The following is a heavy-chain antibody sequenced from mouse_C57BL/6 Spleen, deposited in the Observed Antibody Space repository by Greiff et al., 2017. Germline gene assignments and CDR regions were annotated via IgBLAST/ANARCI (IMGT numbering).Heavy chain of an antibody. Sequence: EVKLVESGGGLVQPGGSLSLSCAASGFTFTDYYMSWVRQPPGKALEWLGFIRNKANGYTTEYSASVKGRFTISRDNSQSILYLQMNALRAEDSATYYCARKITTVVEYYAMDYWGQGTSVTVSS. CDR1: GFTFTDYY. D-gene: IGHD1-1*01. J-gene: IGHJ4*01. CDR3: ARKITTVVEYYAMDY. V-gene: IGHV7-3*01. CDR2: IRNKANGYTT.